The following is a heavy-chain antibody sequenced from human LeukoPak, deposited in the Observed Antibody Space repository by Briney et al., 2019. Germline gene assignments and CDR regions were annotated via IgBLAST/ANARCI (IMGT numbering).Heavy chain of an antibody. Sequence: ASVKVSCKASGYTFTSYGISWVRQAPGQGLEWMGWISDYTGNTKYAQKVQGRITMTTDRSASTAYMELRSLRSDDTAVYYCAGDPGGFRGAIVDFWGQGTLVTVSS. CDR1: GYTFTSYG. J-gene: IGHJ4*02. V-gene: IGHV1-18*01. CDR3: AGDPGGFRGAIVDF. CDR2: ISDYTGNT. D-gene: IGHD3-10*01.